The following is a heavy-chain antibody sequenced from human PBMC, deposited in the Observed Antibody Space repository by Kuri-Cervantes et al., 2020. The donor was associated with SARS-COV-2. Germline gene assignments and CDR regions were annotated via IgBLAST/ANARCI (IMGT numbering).Heavy chain of an antibody. Sequence: ASVKVSCKASGYTFTGYYMHWVRQAPGQGLEWMGWINPNSGGTNYAQKFSGRVTMTRDTSLSTAYMELSRLRSDDTAVYYCARVVVGATTLPFDYWGQGTLVTVSS. CDR1: GYTFTGYY. J-gene: IGHJ4*02. CDR3: ARVVVGATTLPFDY. D-gene: IGHD1-26*01. V-gene: IGHV1-2*02. CDR2: INPNSGGT.